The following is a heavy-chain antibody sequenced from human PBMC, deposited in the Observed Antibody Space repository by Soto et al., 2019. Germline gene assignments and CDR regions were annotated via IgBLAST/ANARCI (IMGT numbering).Heavy chain of an antibody. CDR3: GRGRSGEIVIFY. Sequence: QVQLVQSGAEVTESGASVKVSCKASGYTFSGYYIHWVRQAPGQAPEWVGEIGPKRGDTRYAQKFQGRVTMTKDTSITTVYMELRNLSPDDTAVYFCGRGRSGEIVIFYWGQGTLVTVHS. D-gene: IGHD5-12*01. CDR2: IGPKRGDT. J-gene: IGHJ4*02. V-gene: IGHV1-2*02. CDR1: GYTFSGYY.